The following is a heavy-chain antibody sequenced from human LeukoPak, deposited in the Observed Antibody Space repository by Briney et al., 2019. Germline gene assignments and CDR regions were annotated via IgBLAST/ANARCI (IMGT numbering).Heavy chain of an antibody. CDR3: ARGSSSGLTF. CDR2: NNHSGGT. Sequence: SETLSPTCAVYGGSFSGYSWSWICQPPGKGLEWIGENNHSGGTKYNASLKGRVTISLDTSKNQFSLKLNSVTAADTAVYYCARGSSSGLTFWGQGTLVTVSS. J-gene: IGHJ4*02. D-gene: IGHD3-22*01. CDR1: GGSFSGYS. V-gene: IGHV4-34*01.